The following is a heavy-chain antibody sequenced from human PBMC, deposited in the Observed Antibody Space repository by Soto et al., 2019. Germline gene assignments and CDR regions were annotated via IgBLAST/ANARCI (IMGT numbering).Heavy chain of an antibody. CDR3: ARDNYGDYVTPLLRLDP. CDR2: ISSSSSTI. CDR1: GFTFSSYS. V-gene: IGHV3-48*01. D-gene: IGHD4-17*01. J-gene: IGHJ5*02. Sequence: GGSLRLSCAASGFTFSSYSMNWVRQAPGKGLEWVSYISSSSSTIYYADSVKGQFTISRDNAKNSLYLQMNSLRAEDTAVYYCARDNYGDYVTPLLRLDPWGQGTLVTVSS.